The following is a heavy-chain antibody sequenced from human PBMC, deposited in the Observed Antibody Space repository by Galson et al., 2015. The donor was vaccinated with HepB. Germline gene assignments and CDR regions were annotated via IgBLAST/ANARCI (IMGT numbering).Heavy chain of an antibody. CDR2: IRSSGSTI. V-gene: IGHV3-48*03. CDR3: ARASAAGYFDY. D-gene: IGHD6-13*01. CDR1: GFTFSSYA. Sequence: SLRLSCAASGFTFSSYAMNWVRQAPGKGLEWVSYIRSSGSTIYYADSVKGRFTISRDNDKNSLYLQMNSLRAEDTAVYYCARASAAGYFDYCVQGTLVTASS. J-gene: IGHJ4*02.